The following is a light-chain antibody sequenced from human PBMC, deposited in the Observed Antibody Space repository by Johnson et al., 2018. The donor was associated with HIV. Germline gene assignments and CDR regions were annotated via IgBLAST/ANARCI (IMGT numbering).Light chain of an antibody. CDR2: ENN. Sequence: QSVLTQPPSVSAAPGQKVTISCSGSSSNIGNNYVSWYQLLPGTAPKLLIYENNNRPSGIPDRFFGSKSGTLATLGIAGLQTGDEADYYCGTWDSSLSAGRYVFGTGTKVTVL. J-gene: IGLJ1*01. CDR3: GTWDSSLSAGRYV. V-gene: IGLV1-51*02. CDR1: SSNIGNNY.